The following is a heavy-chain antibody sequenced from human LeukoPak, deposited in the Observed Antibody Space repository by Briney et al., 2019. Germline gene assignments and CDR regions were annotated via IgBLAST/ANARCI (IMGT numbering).Heavy chain of an antibody. J-gene: IGHJ3*02. CDR2: ISGSGGST. CDR3: ARDPNGDYIGTFDM. Sequence: GGSLRLSCAASGFTFSSYAMSWVRQAPGKGLEWVSSISGSGGSTQYADSVQGRFAISRDNSKNTLYLQMNSLRAEDTAVYFCARDPNGDYIGTFDMWGRGTMVSVPS. D-gene: IGHD4-17*01. CDR1: GFTFSSYA. V-gene: IGHV3-23*01.